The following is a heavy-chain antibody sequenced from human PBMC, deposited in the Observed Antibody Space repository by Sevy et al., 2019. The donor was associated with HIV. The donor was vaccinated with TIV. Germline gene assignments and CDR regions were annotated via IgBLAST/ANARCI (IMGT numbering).Heavy chain of an antibody. Sequence: GGSLRLSCAASGFTFSSYWMSWVRQAPGKGLEWVANIKQDGSEKYYVDSVKGQFTISRDNAKNSLYLQMNSLRAEDTAVYYCARDQGNTGIYYYYGMDVWGQGTTVTVSS. V-gene: IGHV3-7*01. D-gene: IGHD3-10*01. CDR3: ARDQGNTGIYYYYGMDV. CDR1: GFTFSSYW. CDR2: IKQDGSEK. J-gene: IGHJ6*02.